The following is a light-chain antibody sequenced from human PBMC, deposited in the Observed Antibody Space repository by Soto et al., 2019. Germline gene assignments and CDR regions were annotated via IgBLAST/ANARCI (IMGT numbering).Light chain of an antibody. J-gene: IGLJ1*01. Sequence: QSVLTQPRSVSGSPGQSVTISCTGASSDVGTYNFVSWYQQHPGRAPKVMIHDVSQRPSGVPDRFSGSMSGNTASLTISGLQAEDEAEYYCCSYAGRYTFVFGTGTKVTVL. V-gene: IGLV2-11*01. CDR3: CSYAGRYTFV. CDR2: DVS. CDR1: SSDVGTYNF.